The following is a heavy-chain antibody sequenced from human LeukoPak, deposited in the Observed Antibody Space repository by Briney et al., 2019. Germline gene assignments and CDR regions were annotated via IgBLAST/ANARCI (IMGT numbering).Heavy chain of an antibody. J-gene: IGHJ4*02. D-gene: IGHD4-11*01. V-gene: IGHV3-23*01. CDR3: AKDTGVMTTENGQLFDY. CDR1: GFTFSSYT. CDR2: INNRGSST. Sequence: GGSLRLSCAASGFTFSSYTMSWLRQAPGEGLEWLSAINNRGSSTYYAGSVKDRFTISRDNSENTLYLQMNSLRAEDTAVYYCAKDTGVMTTENGQLFDYWGQGTLVTVSS.